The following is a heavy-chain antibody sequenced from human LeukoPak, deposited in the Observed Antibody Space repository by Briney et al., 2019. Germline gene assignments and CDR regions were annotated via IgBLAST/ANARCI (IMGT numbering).Heavy chain of an antibody. D-gene: IGHD5-12*01. CDR3: AKRGFSGYDADY. CDR1: GFTFSSYG. Sequence: PGRSLRLSCAASGFTFSSYGMHWVRQAPGKGLEWVAVIWYDGSNNYADSVKGRFTISRDNSQNTVYLQMNSLRAEDTAVYYYAKRGFSGYDADYWGQGTLVTVSS. V-gene: IGHV3-33*06. CDR2: IWYDGSN. J-gene: IGHJ4*02.